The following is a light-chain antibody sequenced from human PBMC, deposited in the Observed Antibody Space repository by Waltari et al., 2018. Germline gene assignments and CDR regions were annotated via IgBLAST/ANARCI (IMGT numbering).Light chain of an antibody. CDR3: CSYAGSSIVV. CDR2: EGS. J-gene: IGLJ2*01. Sequence: QSALTQPASVSGSPGQSLTISCTGTSSDVGRYNLLSWYQQHPGKAPKLMIYEGSKRPSGVSNRFSGSKSGNTASLTISGLQAEDEADYYCCSYAGSSIVVFGGGTKLTVL. CDR1: SSDVGRYNL. V-gene: IGLV2-23*01.